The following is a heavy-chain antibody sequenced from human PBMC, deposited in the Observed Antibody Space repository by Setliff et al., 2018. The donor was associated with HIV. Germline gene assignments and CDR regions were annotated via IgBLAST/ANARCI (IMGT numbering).Heavy chain of an antibody. CDR3: ARHHELTAHGLFDS. CDR1: GDSISGYY. CDR2: VSNSGST. D-gene: IGHD1-7*01. Sequence: SETLSLTCTVSGDSISGYYWSWIRQPPGKGLEWIGSVSNSGSTYYNPSLKSRFTISVDVSKNQFSLKLTSVTAADTAVYYCARHHELTAHGLFDSWGQGTLVTVSS. V-gene: IGHV4-38-2*02. J-gene: IGHJ4*02.